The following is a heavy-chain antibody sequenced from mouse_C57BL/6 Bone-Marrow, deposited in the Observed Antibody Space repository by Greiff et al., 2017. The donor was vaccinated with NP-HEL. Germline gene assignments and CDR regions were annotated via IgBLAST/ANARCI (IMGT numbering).Heavy chain of an antibody. CDR1: DSEVFPIAY. CDR2: ILPSIGRT. V-gene: IGHV15-2*01. CDR3: ARGCYYYGSSWHFDV. J-gene: IGHJ1*03. Sequence: VQLQQSGSELRSPGSSVKLSCKDFDSEVFPIAYMSWVRQKPGHGFEWIGGILPSIGRTIYGEKFEDKATLDADTLSNTAYLELNSLTSEDSAIYYCARGCYYYGSSWHFDVWGTGTTVTVSS. D-gene: IGHD1-1*01.